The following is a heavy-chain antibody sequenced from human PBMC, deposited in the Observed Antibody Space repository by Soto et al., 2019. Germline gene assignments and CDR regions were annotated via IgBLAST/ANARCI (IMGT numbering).Heavy chain of an antibody. CDR2: INTDGSVA. D-gene: IGHD3-3*01. V-gene: IGHV3-74*03. CDR1: GLTFRSYW. J-gene: IGHJ5*02. CDR3: AKDSFGVVSGDNWFDP. Sequence: PGGSLRLSCAASGLTFRSYWMHWVRQAPGKGLVWVSRINTDGSVAMYVDSVKGRFTISRDNAKNSLYLQMNSLRAEDTALYYCAKDSFGVVSGDNWFDPWGQGTLVTVSS.